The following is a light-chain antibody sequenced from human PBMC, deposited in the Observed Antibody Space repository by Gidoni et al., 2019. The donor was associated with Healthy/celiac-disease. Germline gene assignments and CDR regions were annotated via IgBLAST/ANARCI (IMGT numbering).Light chain of an antibody. Sequence: IVMTQSPLSLPVTPGEAASISCRSSQSLLHSNGYNYLDWYLQKPGQSPQLLIYLGANRASGVPDRFSGSGSGTDFTLKISRVEAEDVGVYYCMQALQTPVTFGPGTKVDIK. CDR1: QSLLHSNGYNY. J-gene: IGKJ3*01. CDR2: LGA. CDR3: MQALQTPVT. V-gene: IGKV2-28*01.